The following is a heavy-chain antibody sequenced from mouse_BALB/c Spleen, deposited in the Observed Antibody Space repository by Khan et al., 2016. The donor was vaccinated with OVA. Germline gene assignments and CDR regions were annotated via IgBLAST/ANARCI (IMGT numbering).Heavy chain of an antibody. CDR1: GYSITSDYT. Sequence: EVELVESGPGLVKPSQSLSLTCTVTGYSITSDYTWNWSRQLPGNKLEWMGFISYSGSTTYNPSLKSRISITRDTSKNQFFLQLNSVTSEATATYYYARWFTYWGQGTLVTVSA. V-gene: IGHV3-2*02. J-gene: IGHJ3*01. CDR3: ARWFTY. CDR2: ISYSGST.